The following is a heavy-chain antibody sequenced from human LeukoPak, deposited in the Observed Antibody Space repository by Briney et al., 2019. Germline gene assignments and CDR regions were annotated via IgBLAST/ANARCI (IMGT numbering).Heavy chain of an antibody. J-gene: IGHJ1*01. V-gene: IGHV4-38-2*01. CDR1: GYPISSGYY. CDR2: IYHSGST. CDR3: ARHAPNPYSSTWPRNGYFQH. D-gene: IGHD6-13*01. Sequence: SETLSLTCAVSGYPISSGYYWGWIRQPPGKGLAWSGSIYHSGSTYYNPSLKSRVTISVDTSKNQFSLKLSSVTAADTAVYYCARHAPNPYSSTWPRNGYFQHWGQGTLVTVSS.